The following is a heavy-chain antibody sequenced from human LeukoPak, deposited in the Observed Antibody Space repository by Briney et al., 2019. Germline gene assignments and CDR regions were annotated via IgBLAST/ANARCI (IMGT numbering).Heavy chain of an antibody. CDR2: INSDGSST. Sequence: GGSLRLSCAASGFTFSSYWMHWVRQAPGKGLVWVSRINSDGSSTSYADSVKGRFTISRDNAKNTLYLQMNSLRAEDTALYYCAKGTTVTTDNWFDPWGQGTLVTVSS. D-gene: IGHD4-17*01. V-gene: IGHV3-74*01. CDR3: AKGTTVTTDNWFDP. J-gene: IGHJ5*02. CDR1: GFTFSSYW.